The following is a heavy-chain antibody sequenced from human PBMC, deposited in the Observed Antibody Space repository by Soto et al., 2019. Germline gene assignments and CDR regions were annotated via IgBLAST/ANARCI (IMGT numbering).Heavy chain of an antibody. CDR1: GFTFSSYR. CDR3: ARDLFPYYYDSSGYYRPVYYGMDV. V-gene: IGHV3-48*02. D-gene: IGHD3-22*01. J-gene: IGHJ6*02. Sequence: GSLRLSCAASGFTFSSYRMNWVRQAPGKGLEWVSYISSSSSTIYYADSVKGRFTISRDNAKNSLYLQMNSLRDEDTAVYYCARDLFPYYYDSSGYYRPVYYGMDVWGQGTTVTVSS. CDR2: ISSSSSTI.